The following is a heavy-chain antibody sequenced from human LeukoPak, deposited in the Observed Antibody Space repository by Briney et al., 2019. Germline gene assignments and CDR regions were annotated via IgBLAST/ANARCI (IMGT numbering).Heavy chain of an antibody. CDR1: GGSISSSSYY. CDR2: IYYSGST. D-gene: IGHD5-18*01. CDR3: ARDGWNTAMVTYT. Sequence: SETLSLTCTVSGGSISSSSYYWGWIRQPPGKGLEWIGSIYYSGSTYYNPSLKSRVTISVDTSKNQFSLKLSSVTAADTAVYYCARDGWNTAMVTYTWGQGTLVTVSS. V-gene: IGHV4-39*07. J-gene: IGHJ4*02.